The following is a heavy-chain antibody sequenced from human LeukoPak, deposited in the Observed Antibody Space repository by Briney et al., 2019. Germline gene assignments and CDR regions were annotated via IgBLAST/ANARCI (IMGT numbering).Heavy chain of an antibody. J-gene: IGHJ6*02. CDR2: IRSDGSIK. V-gene: IGHV3-30*02. CDR1: GFTFSTYG. D-gene: IGHD6-19*01. CDR3: ARGTPSSSGWLYYGMDV. Sequence: GGSLRLSCAASGFTFSTYGMHWVRQAPGKGLEWVAFIRSDGSIKYFADSVKGRFTISRDNSKNTLYLQMNSLRAEDTAVYYCARGTPSSSGWLYYGMDVWGQGTTVTVSS.